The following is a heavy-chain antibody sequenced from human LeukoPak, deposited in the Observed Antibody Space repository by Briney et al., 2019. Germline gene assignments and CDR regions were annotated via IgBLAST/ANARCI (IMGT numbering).Heavy chain of an antibody. CDR3: AKTHGLQQLVRYYFDY. V-gene: IGHV3-23*01. CDR1: GFTFNNYA. D-gene: IGHD6-13*01. CDR2: ISGSGGST. J-gene: IGHJ4*02. Sequence: GGSLRLSCAASGFTFNNYAMSWVRQAPGKGLEWVSAISGSGGSTYYADSVKGRFTISRDNSKNTLYLQMNSLRAEDTAVYYCAKTHGLQQLVRYYFDYWGQGTLVTVSS.